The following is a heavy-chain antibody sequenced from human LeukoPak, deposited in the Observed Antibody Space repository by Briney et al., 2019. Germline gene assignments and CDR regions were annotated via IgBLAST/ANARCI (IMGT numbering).Heavy chain of an antibody. J-gene: IGHJ6*02. CDR3: AAYSTSTLQYYYGLDV. Sequence: ASVKVSCKTSGYTFTGYYLHWLRQAPGQGVAWMGWIRPNSGGTKNAQKFQGRGTMTRDTSISTAYMELNRLTSDDTAVYYCAAYSTSTLQYYYGLDVWGQGTTVTV. CDR1: GYTFTGYY. CDR2: IRPNSGGT. D-gene: IGHD6-6*01. V-gene: IGHV1-2*02.